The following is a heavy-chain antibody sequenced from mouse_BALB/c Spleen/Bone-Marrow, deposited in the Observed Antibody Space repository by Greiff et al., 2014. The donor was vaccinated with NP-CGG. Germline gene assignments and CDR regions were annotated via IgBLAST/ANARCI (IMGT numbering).Heavy chain of an antibody. V-gene: IGHV1-15*01. J-gene: IGHJ4*01. CDR1: GYKFTDYE. Sequence: QVQLQQPGAELVRPGASVTLSCEASGYKFTDYEMHWVKQTPVHGLEWIGSIDPETGGTAYNQNFKGKATLTADRSSTTAYMELRSLTSEDSAVYYCTREGSYSGYYVPMDYWGQGTSVTVSS. D-gene: IGHD2-3*01. CDR3: TREGSYSGYYVPMDY. CDR2: IDPETGGT.